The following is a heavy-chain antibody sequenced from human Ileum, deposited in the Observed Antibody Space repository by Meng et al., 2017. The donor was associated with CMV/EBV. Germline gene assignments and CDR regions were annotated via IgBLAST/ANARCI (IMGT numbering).Heavy chain of an antibody. CDR3: ARDRDFVPQDGYYDMDV. CDR2: IKQDGSEK. D-gene: IGHD3-10*02. CDR1: GFTFKNCW. V-gene: IGHV3-7*01. J-gene: IGHJ6*02. Sequence: GGSLRLSCATFGFTFKNCWMSWVRQAPGKGLEWVANIKQDGSEKYYVDSVEGRFTISRDNAKNSLYLQMNSLRAEDTAVYYCARDRDFVPQDGYYDMDVWGQGTTVTVSS.